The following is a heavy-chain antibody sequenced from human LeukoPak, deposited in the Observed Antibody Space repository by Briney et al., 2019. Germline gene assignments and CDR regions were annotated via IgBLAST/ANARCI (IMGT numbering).Heavy chain of an antibody. CDR3: ARDFWVSSSGYTPFDY. Sequence: ASVKVSCKASGYTFTSYGISWVRQAPGQGLEWMGWISAYNGNTNYAQKLQGRVTMPTDTSTSTAYMELRSLRSDDTAVYYCARDFWVSSSGYTPFDYWGQGTLVTVSS. CDR2: ISAYNGNT. CDR1: GYTFTSYG. D-gene: IGHD5-12*01. V-gene: IGHV1-18*01. J-gene: IGHJ4*02.